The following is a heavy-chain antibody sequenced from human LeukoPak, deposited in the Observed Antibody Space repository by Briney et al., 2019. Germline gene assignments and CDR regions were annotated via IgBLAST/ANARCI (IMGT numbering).Heavy chain of an antibody. CDR3: ARGARVGTFDY. J-gene: IGHJ4*02. CDR1: GFTFSSYW. V-gene: IGHV3-7*01. D-gene: IGHD1-26*01. CDR2: IKQDGSEK. Sequence: GGSLRLSCAASGFTFSSYWMSWVRQAPGKGLEWVANIKQDGSEKYYVDSVKGGFTISRDNAKNSLYLQMNSLRAEDTAVYYCARGARVGTFDYWGQGTLVTVSS.